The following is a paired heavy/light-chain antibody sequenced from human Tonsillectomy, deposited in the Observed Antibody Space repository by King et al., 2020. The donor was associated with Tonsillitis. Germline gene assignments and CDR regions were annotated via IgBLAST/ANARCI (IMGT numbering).Heavy chain of an antibody. D-gene: IGHD3-3*01. J-gene: IGHJ6*03. CDR3: ARGGGTIFGVIVADSYYYYMDV. V-gene: IGHV4-34*01. Sequence: QVQLQQWGARLLKPSETLSLTCAVYGGSFSGYYWTWIRQPPGKGLEWIGEVNHSGSTNYNPSLKSRVTMSVDTSKNQFSLTLNSVTAADTAVYYCARGGGTIFGVIVADSYYYYMDVWGKGTTVTVSS. CDR2: VNHSGST. CDR1: GGSFSGYY.
Light chain of an antibody. CDR2: GAS. V-gene: IGKV3-20*01. J-gene: IGKJ4*01. CDR3: QQYGSFPLT. CDR1: QSVSSSY. Sequence: EIVLTQSPGTLSLSPGERATLSCRASQSVSSSYLAWYQQKPGQAPRLLMYGASSRATGIPDRFSGSGSGTDFTLTISRLELEDFAVYYCQQYGSFPLTFGGGTKVEVK.